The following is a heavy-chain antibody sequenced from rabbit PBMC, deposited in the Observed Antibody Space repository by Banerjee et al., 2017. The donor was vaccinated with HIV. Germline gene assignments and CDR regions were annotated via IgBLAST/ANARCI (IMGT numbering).Heavy chain of an antibody. CDR1: GIDFSSYG. V-gene: IGHV1S40*01. CDR3: ARDLAGVIGWNFGL. CDR2: INTISGDT. D-gene: IGHD4-1*01. J-gene: IGHJ4*01. Sequence: SGGGLVTLGGSLKLSCKASGIDFSSYGISWVRQAPGKGLEWIACINTISGDTVYATWAKGRFTISKASWTTVTLQMTSLTAADTASYFCARDLAGVIGWNFGLWGPGTLVTVS.